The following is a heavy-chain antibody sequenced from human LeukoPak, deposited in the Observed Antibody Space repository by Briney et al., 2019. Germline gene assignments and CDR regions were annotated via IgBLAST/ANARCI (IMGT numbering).Heavy chain of an antibody. Sequence: PSETLSLTCAVYGGSFSSYYWGWIRQPPGKGLEWIGSIYYSGSTYYNPSLKSRVTISVDTSKNQFSLKLSSVTAADTAVYYCARHGPYSSGWGDWGQGTLVTVSS. CDR1: GGSFSSYY. V-gene: IGHV4-39*01. CDR3: ARHGPYSSGWGD. CDR2: IYYSGST. J-gene: IGHJ4*02. D-gene: IGHD6-19*01.